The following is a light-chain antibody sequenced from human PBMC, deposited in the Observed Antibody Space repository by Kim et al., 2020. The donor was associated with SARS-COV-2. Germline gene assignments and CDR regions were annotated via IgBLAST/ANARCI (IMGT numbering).Light chain of an antibody. CDR3: QQYNDWWT. CDR1: QSVSSN. V-gene: IGKV3-15*01. J-gene: IGKJ1*01. CDR2: GAS. Sequence: SVCPGERATLSCRARQSVSSNLAWYQQKPGQAPRLLIYGASTRATGIPARFSGSGSGTEFTLTISNLQSEDVAVYYCQQYNDWWTFGQGTKVDIK.